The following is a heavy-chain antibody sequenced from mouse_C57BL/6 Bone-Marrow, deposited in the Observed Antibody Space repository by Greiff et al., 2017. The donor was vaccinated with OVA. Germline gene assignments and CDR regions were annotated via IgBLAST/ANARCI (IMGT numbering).Heavy chain of an antibody. V-gene: IGHV1-82*01. CDR2: IYPGDGDT. D-gene: IGHD1-1*01. CDR1: GYAFSSSW. Sequence: VQLQQSGPELVKPGASVKISCKASGYAFSSSWMNWVKQRPGKGLEWIGRIYPGDGDTNYNGKFKGKATLTADKSSSTAYMQLSSLTSEDSAVYFCARDYYGSTYRYYYAMDYWGQGTSVTVSS. J-gene: IGHJ4*01. CDR3: ARDYYGSTYRYYYAMDY.